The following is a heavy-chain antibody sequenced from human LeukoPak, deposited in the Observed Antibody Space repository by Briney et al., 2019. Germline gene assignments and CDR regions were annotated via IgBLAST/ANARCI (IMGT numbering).Heavy chain of an antibody. V-gene: IGHV3-7*01. D-gene: IGHD2-21*02. Sequence: RGSLRLSCAASGFTLSRYWMSWVRQAPGKGLEWVANIKQDGSVKYYVDSVKGRFTISRDNAKNSLYLQMNSLRAEDTAVYYCARDLLGDGWFDPWGQGTLVTVSS. CDR3: ARDLLGDGWFDP. CDR2: IKQDGSVK. J-gene: IGHJ5*02. CDR1: GFTLSRYW.